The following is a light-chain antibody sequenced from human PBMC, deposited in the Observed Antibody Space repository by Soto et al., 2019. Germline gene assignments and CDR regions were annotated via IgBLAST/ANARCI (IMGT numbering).Light chain of an antibody. CDR1: SSDVGGYNY. CDR3: SSYAGSNNFGV. V-gene: IGLV2-8*01. Sequence: QSALTQPPSASESPGQSVTISCTGPSSDVGGYNYVSWYQQHPGNAPKLMLYEVSKRPSGVPDRFCVSRSGNTASLTVSGLQAEDEADDYCSSYAGSNNFGVFGTGTKVTVL. CDR2: EVS. J-gene: IGLJ1*01.